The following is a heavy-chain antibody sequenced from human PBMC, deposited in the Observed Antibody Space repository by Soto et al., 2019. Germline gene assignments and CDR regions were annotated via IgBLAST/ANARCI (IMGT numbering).Heavy chain of an antibody. CDR2: IYYSGST. V-gene: IGHV4-39*01. Sequence: SETLSLTCTVSGGSISSSSYYWGWIRQPPGKGLEWIGSIYYSGSTYYNPSLRSRVTISVDTSKNQFSLKLSSVTAADSAVYYCARSIALQRDGYVGVATFDYWGQGTLVTVSS. D-gene: IGHD5-12*01. CDR1: GGSISSSSYY. CDR3: ARSIALQRDGYVGVATFDY. J-gene: IGHJ4*02.